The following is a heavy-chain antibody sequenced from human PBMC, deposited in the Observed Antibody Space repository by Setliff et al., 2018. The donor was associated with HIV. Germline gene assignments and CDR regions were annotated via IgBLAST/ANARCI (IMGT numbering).Heavy chain of an antibody. V-gene: IGHV3-21*01. CDR2: ISSSSSYI. D-gene: IGHD3-22*01. CDR1: GFTFSSYS. J-gene: IGHJ1*01. CDR3: ARDPDSSGSWYFQH. Sequence: GESLKISCAASGFTFSSYSMNWVRQAPGKGLEWVSSISSSSSYIYYADSVKGRFTISRDNAKNSLYLQMNSLRAEDTAVYYCARDPDSSGSWYFQHWGQGTLVTVSS.